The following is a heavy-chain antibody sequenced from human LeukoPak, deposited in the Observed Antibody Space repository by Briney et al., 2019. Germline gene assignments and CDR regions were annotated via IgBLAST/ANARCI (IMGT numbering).Heavy chain of an antibody. J-gene: IGHJ4*02. CDR2: ISAYNGNT. D-gene: IGHD6-13*01. Sequence: ASVKVSCKASGYTFTSYGISWVRQAPGQGLEXXXXISAYNGNTNYAQKLQGRVTMTTDTSTSTAYMELRSLRSDDTAVYYCARGRGIAAAGSSFDYWGQGTLVTVSS. CDR3: ARGRGIAAAGSSFDY. V-gene: IGHV1-18*04. CDR1: GYTFTSYG.